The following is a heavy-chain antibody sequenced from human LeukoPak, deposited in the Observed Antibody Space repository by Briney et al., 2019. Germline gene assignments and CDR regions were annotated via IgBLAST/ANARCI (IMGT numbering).Heavy chain of an antibody. CDR1: GFTFSSYS. V-gene: IGHV3-21*01. J-gene: IGHJ4*02. D-gene: IGHD4-17*01. Sequence: PGGSLRLSCAASGFTFSSYSMNWIRQAPGKGLEWVSSISSSTSYIYYADSVKGRFTISKDNAKNSLYLQMSSLRAEDTAVYYCARAEGSTVSHSDYWGQGTLVTVSS. CDR2: ISSSTSYI. CDR3: ARAEGSTVSHSDY.